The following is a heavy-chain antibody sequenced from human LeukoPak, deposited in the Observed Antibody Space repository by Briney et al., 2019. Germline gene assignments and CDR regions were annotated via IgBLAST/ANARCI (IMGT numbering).Heavy chain of an antibody. V-gene: IGHV4-4*07. D-gene: IGHD3-10*01. Sequence: SETLSLTCTVSGGSISSYYWSWIRQPAGKGLEWIGRIYTSGSTNYNPSLKSRVTMSVDTSKNQFSLKLSSVTAADTAVYYCARAWGYYGSGRYYNNWFDPWGQGTLVTVSS. J-gene: IGHJ5*02. CDR3: ARAWGYYGSGRYYNNWFDP. CDR2: IYTSGST. CDR1: GGSISSYY.